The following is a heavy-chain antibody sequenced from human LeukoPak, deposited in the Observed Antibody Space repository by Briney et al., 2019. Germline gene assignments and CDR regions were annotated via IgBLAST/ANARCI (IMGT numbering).Heavy chain of an antibody. D-gene: IGHD5-24*01. J-gene: IGHJ4*02. CDR3: ARGGLEMATILLY. Sequence: SETLSLTCTVSGGSISSSSYYWGWIRQPPGKGLERIGSIYYSGSTYYNPSLKSRVTISVDTSKNQFSLKLSSVTATDTAVYYCARGGLEMATILLYWGQGTLVTVSS. CDR1: GGSISSSSYY. V-gene: IGHV4-39*07. CDR2: IYYSGST.